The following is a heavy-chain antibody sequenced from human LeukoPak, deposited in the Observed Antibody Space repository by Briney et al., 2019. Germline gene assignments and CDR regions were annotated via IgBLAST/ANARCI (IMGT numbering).Heavy chain of an antibody. J-gene: IGHJ6*02. Sequence: PGGSLRLSCAASGFTLSSYWMRWVRQAPGKGLVWVSRINSDGSSTSYADSVKGRFTISRDNAKNTLYLQMNSLRAEDTAVYYCARKVSCSSTSCYYYYGMDVWGQGTTVTVSS. CDR2: INSDGSST. D-gene: IGHD2-2*01. V-gene: IGHV3-74*01. CDR1: GFTLSSYW. CDR3: ARKVSCSSTSCYYYYGMDV.